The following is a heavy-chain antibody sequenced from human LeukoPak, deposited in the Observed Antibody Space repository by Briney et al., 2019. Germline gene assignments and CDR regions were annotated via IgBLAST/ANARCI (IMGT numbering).Heavy chain of an antibody. J-gene: IGHJ4*02. D-gene: IGHD1-26*01. Sequence: GSLRLSCRTAGFTFGDYAMSWVRQAPGKGLEWVGFIRSKTYGGTTEYDASVKDRFTISRDDSKSIAYLQMNSLKTEDTGVYYCTKVEWELPRNWGQGTLVTVST. CDR1: GFTFGDYA. CDR3: TKVEWELPRN. V-gene: IGHV3-49*04. CDR2: IRSKTYGGTT.